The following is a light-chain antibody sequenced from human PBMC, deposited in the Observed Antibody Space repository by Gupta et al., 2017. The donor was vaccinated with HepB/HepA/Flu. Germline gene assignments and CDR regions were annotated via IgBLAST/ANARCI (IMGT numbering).Light chain of an antibody. CDR3: KQYYSTPRT. Sequence: DIVMTQSPDSLAVSLGERATINCKSSQSVLYSSNNKNYSAWYQQKPGQPPKLLIYWASTRESGVPDRFSGSGSGTDFTLTISSLQAEDVALYYCKQYYSTPRTFGQGTKVEIK. V-gene: IGKV4-1*01. CDR2: WAS. CDR1: QSVLYSSNNKNY. J-gene: IGKJ1*01.